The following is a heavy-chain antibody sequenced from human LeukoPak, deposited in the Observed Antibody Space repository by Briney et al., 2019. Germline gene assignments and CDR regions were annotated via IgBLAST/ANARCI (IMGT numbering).Heavy chain of an antibody. J-gene: IGHJ6*03. V-gene: IGHV3-73*01. D-gene: IGHD2-15*01. CDR1: GFTFSGSA. CDR2: IRSKANSYAT. CDR3: TSSYCSGGSCYRRYNYYYYRDV. Sequence: GGSLRLSCAASGFTFSGSAMHWVRQASGKGLEWVGRIRSKANSYATAYAASVKGRFTISRDDSKNTAYLQMNSLKTEDTAVYYCTSSYCSGGSCYRRYNYYYYRDVWGKGTTVTVSS.